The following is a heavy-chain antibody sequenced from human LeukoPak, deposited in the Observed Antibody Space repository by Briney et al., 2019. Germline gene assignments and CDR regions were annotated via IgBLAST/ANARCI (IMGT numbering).Heavy chain of an antibody. CDR3: AKYVVVLPVSTRAFAT. CDR2: ITDAVGST. CDR1: GFTFSSSS. Sequence: GGSLRLSCAASGFTFSSSSISWVRQVPGKGLEWVSAITDAVGSTHYADSVKGRFTISSDNSENTVYLQMNSLRPEDMAVYYCAKYVVVLPVSTRAFATWGQGTLVTVSS. J-gene: IGHJ5*02. D-gene: IGHD2-15*01. V-gene: IGHV3-23*01.